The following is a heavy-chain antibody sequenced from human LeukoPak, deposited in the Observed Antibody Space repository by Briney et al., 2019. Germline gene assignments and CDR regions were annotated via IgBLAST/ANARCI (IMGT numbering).Heavy chain of an antibody. Sequence: PSETLSLTCTVSGASISSYYWSWIRQPPGKGLEWIGYIYYSGSTNYNPSLKSRVTISVDTSKNQFSLKLSSVTAADTAVYYRAKTGCSSSSCPNWFDPWGQGTLVTVSS. CDR3: AKTGCSSSSCPNWFDP. CDR1: GASISSYY. CDR2: IYYSGST. V-gene: IGHV4-59*08. D-gene: IGHD2-2*01. J-gene: IGHJ5*02.